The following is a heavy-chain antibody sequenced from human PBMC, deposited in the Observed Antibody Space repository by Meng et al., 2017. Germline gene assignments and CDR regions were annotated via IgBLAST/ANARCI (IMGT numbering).Heavy chain of an antibody. CDR1: GYTFTSYD. D-gene: IGHD6-13*01. V-gene: IGHV1-8*01. CDR2: MNPNSGNT. Sequence: ASVKVSCKASGYTFTSYDINWVRQATGQGLEWMGWMNPNSGNTGYAQKFQGRVTMTRNTSISTAYMELSSLRSEDTAVYYCTRAGHCGSSWPYYYYYYGMDVWGQGTTVTVSS. CDR3: TRAGHCGSSWPYYYYYYGMDV. J-gene: IGHJ6*02.